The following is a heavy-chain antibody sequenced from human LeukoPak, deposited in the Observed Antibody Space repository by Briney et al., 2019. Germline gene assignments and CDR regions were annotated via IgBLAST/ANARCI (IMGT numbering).Heavy chain of an antibody. J-gene: IGHJ4*02. CDR2: ISSSSSYI. CDR1: GFTFSSYS. Sequence: GGSLRLSCAASGFTFSSYSMNWVRQAPGKGLEWVSSISSSSSYIYYADSVKGRFTISRDNAKNSLYLQMNSLRAEDTAVYYCARESGYGSGGWRVRLLDYWGQGTLVTVSS. CDR3: ARESGYGSGGWRVRLLDY. V-gene: IGHV3-21*01. D-gene: IGHD3-10*01.